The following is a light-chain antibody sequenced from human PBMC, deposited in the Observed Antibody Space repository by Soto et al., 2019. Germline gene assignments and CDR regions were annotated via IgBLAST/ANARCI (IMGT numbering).Light chain of an antibody. Sequence: AIQLTQSPSSLSASVGDRVTISCRASQGIGNDLAWYQQKPGKAPRLLIFAASNLQSGVPSRFSGSGSGTDFTLPISRLQPEDFATYYCLQLYNFSWTFGQGTKVEIK. J-gene: IGKJ1*01. CDR2: AAS. CDR3: LQLYNFSWT. V-gene: IGKV1-6*01. CDR1: QGIGND.